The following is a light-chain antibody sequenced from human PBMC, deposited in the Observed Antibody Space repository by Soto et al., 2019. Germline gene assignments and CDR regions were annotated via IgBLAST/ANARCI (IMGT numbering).Light chain of an antibody. V-gene: IGKV3-20*01. CDR2: SAS. CDR3: QHYNNWPKT. CDR1: QSVSSSY. Sequence: LVLTQSPGTLSLSPGERATLSCRASQSVSSSYLAWYQQRPGQAPRLLIYSASSRATGIPDRFGGSGSATGFTLTISRLEPEDFAVYYCQHYNNWPKTFGQGTKVEIK. J-gene: IGKJ1*01.